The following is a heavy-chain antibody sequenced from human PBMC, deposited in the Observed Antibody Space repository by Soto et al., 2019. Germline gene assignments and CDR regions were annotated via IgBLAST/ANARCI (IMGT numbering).Heavy chain of an antibody. D-gene: IGHD3-22*01. J-gene: IGHJ4*02. CDR2: IIPIFGTA. V-gene: IGHV1-69*01. CDR1: GGTFSRHA. CDR3: ARGWGYDSNDYYYAY. Sequence: QVQLVQSGAEVRKPGSSVKVSCKASGGTFSRHAISWVRQAPGQGLEWMGGIIPIFGTANHAQKFQGRVTIIADESTSTVYMALSSLRSEDTAMYYCARGWGYDSNDYYYAYWGQGTLVIVAS.